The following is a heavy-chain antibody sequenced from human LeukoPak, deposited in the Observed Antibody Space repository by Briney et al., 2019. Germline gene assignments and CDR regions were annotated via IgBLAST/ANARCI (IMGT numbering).Heavy chain of an antibody. Sequence: PSQTLSLTCTVSGGSFSGYYWRWIRQPPGKGLEWVGEINHSGNPNYNPCLKSRLTIPVDTSRNQLSLKLSSVTAADTGVYYCARGLTHWGQGTLVTVSS. CDR3: ARGLTH. J-gene: IGHJ4*02. V-gene: IGHV4-34*01. CDR1: GGSFSGYY. CDR2: INHSGNP.